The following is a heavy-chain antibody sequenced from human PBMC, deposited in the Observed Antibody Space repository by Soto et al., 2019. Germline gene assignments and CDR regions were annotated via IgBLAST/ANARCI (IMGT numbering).Heavy chain of an antibody. J-gene: IGHJ5*02. CDR2: IYYSGST. CDR3: AREGGSIVVVPAAIGFDP. V-gene: IGHV4-39*02. Sequence: SETLSLTCTVSGGSISSSSYYWGWIRQPPGKGLEWIGSIYYSGSTYYNPSLKSRVTISVDTSKNQFSLKLSSVTAADTAVYYCAREGGSIVVVPAAIGFDPWGQGTLVTVSS. CDR1: GGSISSSSYY. D-gene: IGHD2-2*01.